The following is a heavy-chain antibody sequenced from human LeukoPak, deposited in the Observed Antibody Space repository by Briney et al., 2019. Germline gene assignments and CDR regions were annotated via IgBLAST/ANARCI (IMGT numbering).Heavy chain of an antibody. Sequence: GASVKVSCKASGGTFSSYAISWVRQAPGQGLEWMGGIIPIFGTANYAQKFQGRVTITADKSTSTAYMELSSLRAEDTAVYYCARDQGWILWFGDKPNWFDPWGQGTLVTVSS. J-gene: IGHJ5*02. CDR3: ARDQGWILWFGDKPNWFDP. D-gene: IGHD3-10*01. CDR2: IIPIFGTA. CDR1: GGTFSSYA. V-gene: IGHV1-69*06.